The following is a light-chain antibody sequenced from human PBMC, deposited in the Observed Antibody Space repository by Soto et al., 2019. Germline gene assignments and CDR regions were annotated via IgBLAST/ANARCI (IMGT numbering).Light chain of an antibody. CDR1: QSVFYSSNNKNY. CDR3: QQYYSTPIT. V-gene: IGKV4-1*01. J-gene: IGKJ5*01. Sequence: DIVMTQSPDSLAVSLGERATINCKSSQSVFYSSNNKNYVAWYQQKPGQPPKLLIYWASTRESGVPDRFSGSGSGTDFTLTISSLQAGDVAVYYCQQYYSTPITFGQGTRVEIK. CDR2: WAS.